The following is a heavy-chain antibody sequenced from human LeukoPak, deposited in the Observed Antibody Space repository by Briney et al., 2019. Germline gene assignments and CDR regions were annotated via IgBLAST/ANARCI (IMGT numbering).Heavy chain of an antibody. CDR1: GFTFSTYV. J-gene: IGHJ4*02. CDR2: ISSNGDNT. CDR3: VRGTGY. Sequence: PGGSLRLSRSVSGFTFSTYVMRCVRQAPGKGLEYVSAISSNGDNTYYADSVKGRFTSSRDNSKNTLYLQMSSLRADDTAVYYCVRGTGYWGQGALGTVSS. V-gene: IGHV3-64D*06.